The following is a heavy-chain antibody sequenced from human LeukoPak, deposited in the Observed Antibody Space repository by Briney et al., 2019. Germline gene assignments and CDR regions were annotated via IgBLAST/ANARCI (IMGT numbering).Heavy chain of an antibody. CDR3: ARVGEVVPAASFDY. V-gene: IGHV1-18*01. CDR1: GYTLTELS. CDR2: ISAYNGNT. D-gene: IGHD2-2*01. J-gene: IGHJ4*02. Sequence: ASVKVSCKVSGYTLTELSMHWVRQAPGQGLEWMGWISAYNGNTNYAQKLQGRVTMTTDTSTSTAYMELRSLRSDDTAVYYCARVGEVVPAASFDYWGQGTLVTVSS.